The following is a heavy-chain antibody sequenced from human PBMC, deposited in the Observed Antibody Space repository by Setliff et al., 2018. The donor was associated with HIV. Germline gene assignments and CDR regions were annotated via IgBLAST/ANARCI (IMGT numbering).Heavy chain of an antibody. Sequence: SVKVSCKASGFTFTNSAVQWVRQARGQRLEWIGWIVVGSGNTNYAQKFQERVTITRDMSTSRAYMELSSLTSEDTAVYFCAKVVGAYPALWGQGTLVTVS. CDR1: GFTFTNSA. CDR2: IVVGSGNT. D-gene: IGHD1-26*01. J-gene: IGHJ4*02. CDR3: AKVVGAYPAL. V-gene: IGHV1-58*01.